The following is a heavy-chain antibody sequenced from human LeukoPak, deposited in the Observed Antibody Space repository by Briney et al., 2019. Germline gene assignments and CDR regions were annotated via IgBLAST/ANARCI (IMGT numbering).Heavy chain of an antibody. V-gene: IGHV4-59*01. CDR2: IYYSGST. J-gene: IGHJ5*02. Sequence: PSETLSLTCTVSGGSISSYYWSWIRQPPGKGLEWIGYIYYSGSTNYNPSLKSRVAISVDTSKNQFSLKLSSVTAADTAVYYCARGNLGVWFGELSINWFDPWGQGTLVTVSS. D-gene: IGHD3-10*01. CDR3: ARGNLGVWFGELSINWFDP. CDR1: GGSISSYY.